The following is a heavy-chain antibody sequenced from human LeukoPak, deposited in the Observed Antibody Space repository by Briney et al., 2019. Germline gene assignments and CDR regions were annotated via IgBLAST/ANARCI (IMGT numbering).Heavy chain of an antibody. CDR2: IYFNGNI. V-gene: IGHV4-59*12. CDR1: GFTFSYYE. D-gene: IGHD5-12*01. Sequence: GSLRLSCVASGFTFSYYEMNWVRQAPGKGLEWIGNIYFNGNIAYNPSLQSRVTISVDTSKNQFSLRLNSVTSADTAMYYCARVELIVALPTSFDPWGQGTLVTVSS. J-gene: IGHJ5*02. CDR3: ARVELIVALPTSFDP.